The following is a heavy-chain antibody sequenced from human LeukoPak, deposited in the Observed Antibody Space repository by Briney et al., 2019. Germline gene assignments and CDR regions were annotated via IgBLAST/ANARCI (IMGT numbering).Heavy chain of an antibody. Sequence: ASVKVSCKASGYTFTTYAINWVRQAPGQGLEWMGWIDTSTGNPTYAQGFTEQFVFSLDTSVNTAYLQINSLKAEDTAVYYCATGGDLMVYAIPQVTPLDYWGQGTLVTVSS. D-gene: IGHD2-8*01. J-gene: IGHJ4*02. CDR1: GYTFTTYA. CDR3: ATGGDLMVYAIPQVTPLDY. CDR2: IDTSTGNP. V-gene: IGHV7-4-1*02.